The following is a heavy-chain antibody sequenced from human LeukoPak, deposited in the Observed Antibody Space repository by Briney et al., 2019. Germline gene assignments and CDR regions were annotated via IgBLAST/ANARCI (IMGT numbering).Heavy chain of an antibody. J-gene: IGHJ4*02. CDR2: IYYSGST. CDR3: ARGVAVAGYYFDY. Sequence: SETLSFNSTGSGCSICCNYWSWIRQGPGNGLKWIGNIYYSGSTNYTPSLKSRVTISVDTSKNQFSLKLSSVTAADTAVYYCARGVAVAGYYFDYWGQGTLVTVSS. D-gene: IGHD6-19*01. CDR1: GCSICCNY. V-gene: IGHV4-59*01.